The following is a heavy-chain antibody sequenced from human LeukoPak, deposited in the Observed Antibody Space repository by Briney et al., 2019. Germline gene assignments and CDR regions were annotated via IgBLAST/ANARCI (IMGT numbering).Heavy chain of an antibody. D-gene: IGHD3-16*02. CDR1: GFTVSSNY. Sequence: PGGSLRLSCAASGFTVSSNYMTWVRQAPGKGLEWFSVIDSGGGTYYADSVKGRFTISRDNSKNTLYLQMNSLRAEDTAVYYCASTPEYDYVWGTYREAGAFDIWGQGTMVTVSS. J-gene: IGHJ3*02. CDR3: ASTPEYDYVWGTYREAGAFDI. V-gene: IGHV3-66*01. CDR2: IDSGGGT.